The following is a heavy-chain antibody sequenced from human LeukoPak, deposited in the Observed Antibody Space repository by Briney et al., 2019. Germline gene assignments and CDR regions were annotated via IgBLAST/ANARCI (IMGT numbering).Heavy chain of an antibody. CDR2: IYTSGST. J-gene: IGHJ4*02. CDR1: GGSISSGSYY. Sequence: SETLSLTCTVSGGSISSGSYYWSWIRQPAGKGLEWIGRIYTSGSTNYNPSLKSRVTISVDTSKNQFSLKLSSVTAADTAVYYCAREGWDSASSDWGQGTLVTVSS. D-gene: IGHD2-2*01. V-gene: IGHV4-61*02. CDR3: AREGWDSASSD.